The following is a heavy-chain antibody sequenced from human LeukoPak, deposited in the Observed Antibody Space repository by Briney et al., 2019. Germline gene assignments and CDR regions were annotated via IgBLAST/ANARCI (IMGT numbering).Heavy chain of an antibody. J-gene: IGHJ4*02. V-gene: IGHV3-15*01. CDR2: IKNKTDGGTT. Sequence: PGGSLRLSCAASGFTFRDAGMSWVRQAPGKGLEWVGRIKNKTDGGTTDYAAPVKGRFTISRDDSKNTLYLQMSSLKTEDTAVYFCAHRDTAMVRVDYWGQGTLVTVSS. CDR3: AHRDTAMVRVDY. D-gene: IGHD5-18*01. CDR1: GFTFRDAG.